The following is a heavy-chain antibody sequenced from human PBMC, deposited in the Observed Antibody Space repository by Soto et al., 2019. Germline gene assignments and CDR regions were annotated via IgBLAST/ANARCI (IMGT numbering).Heavy chain of an antibody. CDR3: ARDYASNPYYYYGMDV. D-gene: IGHD3-16*01. V-gene: IGHV3-33*01. CDR2: IWYDGSNK. Sequence: LRLSCAASGFTFSSYGMHWVRQAPGKGLEWVAVIWYDGSNKYYADSVKGRFTISRDNSKNTLYLQMNSLRAEDTAVYYCARDYASNPYYYYGMDVWGQGTTVTVSS. J-gene: IGHJ6*02. CDR1: GFTFSSYG.